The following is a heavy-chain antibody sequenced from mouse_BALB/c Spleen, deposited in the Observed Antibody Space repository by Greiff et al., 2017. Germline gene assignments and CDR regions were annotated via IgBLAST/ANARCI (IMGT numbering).Heavy chain of an antibody. CDR3: ARGYYRYDWYFDV. Sequence: EVQLHQSGPELVKPGASVKMSCKASGYTFTSYVMHWVKQKPGQGLEWIGYINPYNDGTKYNEKFKGKATLTSDKSSSTAYMELSSLTSEDSAVYYCARGYYRYDWYFDVWGAGTTVTVSS. J-gene: IGHJ1*01. D-gene: IGHD2-14*01. CDR1: GYTFTSYV. V-gene: IGHV1-14*01. CDR2: INPYNDGT.